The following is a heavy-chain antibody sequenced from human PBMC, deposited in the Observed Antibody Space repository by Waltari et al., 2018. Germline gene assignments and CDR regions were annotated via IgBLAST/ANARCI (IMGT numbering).Heavy chain of an antibody. D-gene: IGHD6-25*01. V-gene: IGHV4-59*01. CDR3: ARLSGHDAFDI. J-gene: IGHJ3*02. Sequence: QVQLQESGPGLVKPSETLSLTCTVSGGSISSYYWSWIRQPPGKGLEWIGYIYYSGSTNYNPSLKSRVTISVDTSKNQFSLKLSSVTAADTAVYYCARLSGHDAFDIWGQGTMVTVSS. CDR1: GGSISSYY. CDR2: IYYSGST.